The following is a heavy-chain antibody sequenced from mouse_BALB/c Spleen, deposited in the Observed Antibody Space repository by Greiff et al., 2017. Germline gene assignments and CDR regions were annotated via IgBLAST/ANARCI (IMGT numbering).Heavy chain of an antibody. J-gene: IGHJ4*01. Sequence: QVQLQQSGAELVRPGASVTLSCKASGYTFTDYEMHWVKQTPVHGLEWIGAIDPETGGTAYNQKFKGKATLTADKSSSTAYMELRSLTSEDSAVYYGARGMITTGYAMDYWGQGTSVTVSA. V-gene: IGHV1-15*01. D-gene: IGHD2-4*01. CDR2: IDPETGGT. CDR3: ARGMITTGYAMDY. CDR1: GYTFTDYE.